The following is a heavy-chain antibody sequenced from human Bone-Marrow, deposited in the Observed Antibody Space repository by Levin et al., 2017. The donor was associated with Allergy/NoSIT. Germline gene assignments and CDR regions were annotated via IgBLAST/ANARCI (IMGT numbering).Heavy chain of an antibody. V-gene: IGHV1-18*01. J-gene: IGHJ4*02. Sequence: ASVKVSCKASGYTFSDFGIIWVRQAPGHGLEWMGWLNTYSGNTNYAQNFQGRDTMTTDTSTNTAYLDLVSLRSDDTAVYFCARSLQGDYGDYWGQGTLVTVSS. CDR3: ARSLQGDYGDY. CDR1: GYTFSDFG. CDR2: LNTYSGNT.